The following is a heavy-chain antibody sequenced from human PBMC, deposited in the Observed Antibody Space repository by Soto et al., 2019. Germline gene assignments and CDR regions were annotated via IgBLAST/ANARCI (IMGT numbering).Heavy chain of an antibody. V-gene: IGHV3-48*01. CDR1: GFTFSSYS. CDR2: ISSSSSTI. Sequence: EVQLVESGGGLVQPGGSLRLSCAASGFTFSSYSMNWVRQAPGKGLEWVSYISSSSSTIYYADSVKGRFTISRDNAKNSLYLQMNSLRAEDTAVYYCASPFSGYDSPDDYWGQGTLVTVSS. CDR3: ASPFSGYDSPDDY. J-gene: IGHJ4*02. D-gene: IGHD5-12*01.